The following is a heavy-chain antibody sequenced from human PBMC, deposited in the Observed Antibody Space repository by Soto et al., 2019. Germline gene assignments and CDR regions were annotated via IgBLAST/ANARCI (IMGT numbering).Heavy chain of an antibody. V-gene: IGHV4-59*01. CDR3: ARGVDTAIVDY. CDR1: GGSISSYY. CDR2: IYYSGST. J-gene: IGHJ4*02. Sequence: XATLCLTCTVSGGSISSYYWSWIRQPPGKGLEWIGYIYYSGSTNYNPSLKSRVTISVDTSKNQFSLKLSSVTAADTAVYYCARGVDTAIVDYWGQGTLVTVSS. D-gene: IGHD5-18*01.